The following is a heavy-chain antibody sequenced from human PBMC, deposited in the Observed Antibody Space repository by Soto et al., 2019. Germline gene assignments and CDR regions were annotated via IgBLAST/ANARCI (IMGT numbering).Heavy chain of an antibody. CDR2: INHSGST. D-gene: IGHD6-13*01. CDR3: AAGEASSRNLAPYYLDF. J-gene: IGHJ4*02. V-gene: IGHV4-34*01. Sequence: PWETLSLTCAVYGGSFSGYYWSWIRQPPGKGLEWIGEINHSGSTNYNPSLKSRVTISEDTSKNQFSLTLLSVTTADTAVYFCAAGEASSRNLAPYYLDFWGQGTLVTVSS. CDR1: GGSFSGYY.